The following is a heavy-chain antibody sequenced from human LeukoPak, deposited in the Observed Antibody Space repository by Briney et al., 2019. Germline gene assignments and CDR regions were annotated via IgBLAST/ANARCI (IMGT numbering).Heavy chain of an antibody. J-gene: IGHJ4*02. CDR3: ARAGKPAARSHPYYLDY. D-gene: IGHD2-2*01. CDR1: GYTFTRYY. Sequence: GASVKVSCKASGYTFTRYYFHWVRQAPGQGLEWMGIINPSGGTTTYAQEFQGRVTMTRDTSTSTVYMELSGLRSEDTAVYYCARAGKPAARSHPYYLDYWGQGTLVTVSS. CDR2: INPSGGTT. V-gene: IGHV1-46*01.